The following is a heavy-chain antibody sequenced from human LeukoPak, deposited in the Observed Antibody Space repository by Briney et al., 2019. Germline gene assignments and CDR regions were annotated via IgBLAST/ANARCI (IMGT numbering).Heavy chain of an antibody. V-gene: IGHV3-49*04. CDR1: AVTFGDYA. Sequence: SGGSLRLSCTASAVTFGDYAMSWVCQAPGKGLEWVGFIRSQAYGGTTEYAASVKGRFIISRDDSKSIAYLQMNSLKTDDTAVYYCTRDSSWGFDYWGQGTLVTVSS. CDR2: IRSQAYGGTT. CDR3: TRDSSWGFDY. J-gene: IGHJ4*02. D-gene: IGHD7-27*01.